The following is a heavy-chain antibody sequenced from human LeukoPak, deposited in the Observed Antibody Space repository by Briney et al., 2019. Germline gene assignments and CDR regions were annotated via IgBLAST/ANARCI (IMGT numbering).Heavy chain of an antibody. Sequence: SETLSLTCAVYGVSFSGYYWSWIRQPPGKGLEWIGEINHSGRTNYNPSLKSRVTISVDTSKNQFSLKLSSVTAADTAVYYCASEHDTLDYWGQGTLVTVSS. CDR1: GVSFSGYY. CDR2: INHSGRT. CDR3: ASEHDTLDY. V-gene: IGHV4-34*01. D-gene: IGHD3-9*01. J-gene: IGHJ4*02.